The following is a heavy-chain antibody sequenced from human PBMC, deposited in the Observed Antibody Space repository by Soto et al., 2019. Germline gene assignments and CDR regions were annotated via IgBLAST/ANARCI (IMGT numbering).Heavy chain of an antibody. CDR1: GFTISSYG. J-gene: IGHJ5*02. CDR2: ISYDGSNK. V-gene: IGHV3-30*18. D-gene: IGHD6-19*01. Sequence: GGSLRLSCAASGFTISSYGMHWVRQAPGKGLEWVAVISYDGSNKYYADSVKGRFTISRDNSKNTLYLQMNSLRAEDTAVYYCAKDREYSSGWYNWFDPWGQGTLVTVSS. CDR3: AKDREYSSGWYNWFDP.